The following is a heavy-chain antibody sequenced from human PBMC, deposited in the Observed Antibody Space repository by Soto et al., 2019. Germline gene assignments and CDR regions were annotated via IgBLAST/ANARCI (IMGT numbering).Heavy chain of an antibody. V-gene: IGHV3-23*01. CDR1: GFTFSSYA. D-gene: IGHD3-3*01. CDR3: AKGRAGAITIFGVVIIHGMDV. CDR2: ISGSGGST. Sequence: GSLSLSCAASGFTFSSYAMSWVRQAPGKGLEWVSAISGSGGSTYYADSVKGRFTISRDNSKNTLYLQMNSLRAEDTAVYYCAKGRAGAITIFGVVIIHGMDVWGQGTTVTVSS. J-gene: IGHJ6*02.